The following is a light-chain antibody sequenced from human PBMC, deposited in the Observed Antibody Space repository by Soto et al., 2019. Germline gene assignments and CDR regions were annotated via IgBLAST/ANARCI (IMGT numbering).Light chain of an antibody. J-gene: IGKJ1*01. Sequence: EIVMTQSPATLSVSPGERDTLSRRASQSVSSNLAWYQQKPGQAPRLLIYGASTRATGIPARFSGSGSGTEFTLTISSLQSEDFAVYYCQQYNNWPWTFGQGTKVDIK. CDR2: GAS. CDR1: QSVSSN. CDR3: QQYNNWPWT. V-gene: IGKV3-15*01.